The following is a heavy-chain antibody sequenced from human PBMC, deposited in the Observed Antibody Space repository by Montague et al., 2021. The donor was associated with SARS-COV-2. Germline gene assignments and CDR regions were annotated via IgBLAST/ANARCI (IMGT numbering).Heavy chain of an antibody. Sequence: TLSLTCTVSGGPMNSGSHYWSWIRQPAGKGLEWIGRIFSSGSTTYNPSFTRRVTISADKSKNQFSLNLTSVTAADTAVYYCVKDGWIDYVNLYFESWGQGTLVAVSS. CDR3: VKDGWIDYVNLYFES. J-gene: IGHJ4*02. CDR1: GGPMNSGSHY. V-gene: IGHV4-61*02. CDR2: IFSSGST. D-gene: IGHD4-11*01.